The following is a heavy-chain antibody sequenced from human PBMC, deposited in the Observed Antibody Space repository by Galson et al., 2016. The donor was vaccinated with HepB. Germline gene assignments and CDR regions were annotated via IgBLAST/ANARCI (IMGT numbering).Heavy chain of an antibody. Sequence: LRLSCVASGFTFSHYGLHWVRQAPGKGLEWVTLIWYDGSEKYYAESVKGRFTISRDNSKNTLYLQMDSLRPEDTAVYFCARDNWNNGEHYYYGMDVWGKGTTVTVSS. CDR1: GFTFSHYG. J-gene: IGHJ6*04. CDR2: IWYDGSEK. D-gene: IGHD1/OR15-1a*01. V-gene: IGHV3-33*01. CDR3: ARDNWNNGEHYYYGMDV.